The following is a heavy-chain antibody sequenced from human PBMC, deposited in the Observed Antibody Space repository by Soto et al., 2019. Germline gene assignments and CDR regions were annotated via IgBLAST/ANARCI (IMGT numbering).Heavy chain of an antibody. Sequence: GGSLRLSCAASGFTFSSYAMSWVRQAPGKGLEWVSAISGSGGSTYYADSVKGRFTISRENSKNTLYLQMNSLRAEDTAVYYCAKAGAGGAAALPRGYYGMDVWGQGTTVTVSS. V-gene: IGHV3-23*01. CDR1: GFTFSSYA. CDR2: ISGSGGST. CDR3: AKAGAGGAAALPRGYYGMDV. D-gene: IGHD6-13*01. J-gene: IGHJ6*02.